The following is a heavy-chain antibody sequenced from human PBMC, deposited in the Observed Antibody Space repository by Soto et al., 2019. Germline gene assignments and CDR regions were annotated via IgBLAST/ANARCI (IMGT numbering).Heavy chain of an antibody. CDR1: GGSSSSGGYY. Sequence: PSETLSLTCTVSGGSSSSGGYYWSRIRQHPGKGLEWIGYIYYSGSTYYNPSLKSRVTISVDTSKNQFSLKLSSVTAADTAVYFCVRAVPYDFGRGPVRSVLAFRGKRTLVPVS. D-gene: IGHD3-3*01. J-gene: IGHJ4*02. CDR3: VRAVPYDFGRGPVRSVLAF. CDR2: IYYSGST. V-gene: IGHV4-31*03.